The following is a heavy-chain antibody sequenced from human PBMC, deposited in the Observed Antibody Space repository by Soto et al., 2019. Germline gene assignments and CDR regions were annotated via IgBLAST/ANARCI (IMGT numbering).Heavy chain of an antibody. J-gene: IGHJ4*02. D-gene: IGHD5-12*01. V-gene: IGHV3-48*02. CDR1: GFTFSRHG. CDR2: ISSTSSAI. Sequence: GGFLRLSCAASGFTFSRHGMNWVREASGKGLDWVSYISSTSSAIYYADSVKGRFTISRDNANNSLYLQMNSLRDEDTAFYYCAKDAAYSGYDIDYCGQGTLVTASS. CDR3: AKDAAYSGYDIDY.